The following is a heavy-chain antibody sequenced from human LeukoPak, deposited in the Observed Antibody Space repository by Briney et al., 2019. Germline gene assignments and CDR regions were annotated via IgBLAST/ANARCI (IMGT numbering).Heavy chain of an antibody. D-gene: IGHD5-12*01. CDR2: ISNSGST. V-gene: IGHV4-59*08. CDR3: ARRGRAAGKYGGYEYWYFDY. CDR1: GGSFSGYY. J-gene: IGHJ4*02. Sequence: SETLSLTCAVYGGSFSGYYWSWVRQTPGKGLEYIGYISNSGSTDHNPPLKSRVAISLDTSKNRLSLKLSSVTAADTAVYYCARRGRAAGKYGGYEYWYFDYWGQGTLVTVSS.